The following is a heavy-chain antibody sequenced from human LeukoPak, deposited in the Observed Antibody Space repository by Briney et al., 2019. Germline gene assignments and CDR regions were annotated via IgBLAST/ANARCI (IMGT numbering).Heavy chain of an antibody. CDR1: GFTFGYYG. V-gene: IGHV3-23*01. CDR2: ISNSGGST. Sequence: GGSLRLSCAASGFTFGYYGMSWVRQAPGKGLEWVLAISNSGGSTYYADSVKGRFTISRDNSKNTLYLQMNSLRAEDTAVYYCAKDFWRVATRREFDYWGQGTLVTVSS. D-gene: IGHD5-12*01. CDR3: AKDFWRVATRREFDY. J-gene: IGHJ4*02.